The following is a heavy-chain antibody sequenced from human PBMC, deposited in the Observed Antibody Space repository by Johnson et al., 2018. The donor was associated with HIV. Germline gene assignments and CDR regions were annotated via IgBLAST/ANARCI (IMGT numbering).Heavy chain of an antibody. CDR2: ISGSGGST. J-gene: IGHJ3*01. CDR1: GSTFSRFP. D-gene: IGHD6-13*01. V-gene: IGHV3-23*04. Sequence: VQLVESGGGVVQPGGSLSPSCAASGSTFSRFPLSWVRQAPGKRLACVSAISGSGGSTYYADSLKVSFTISRDNAQNSLYLQMNSLRAEDTAVYYCARDDTGYSSSFDAIDVWGQGTMVTVSS. CDR3: ARDDTGYSSSFDAIDV.